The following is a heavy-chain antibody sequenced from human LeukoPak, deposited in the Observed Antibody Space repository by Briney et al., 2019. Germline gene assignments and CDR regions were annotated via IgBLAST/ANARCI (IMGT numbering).Heavy chain of an antibody. J-gene: IGHJ4*02. CDR3: ARGLWPYGSGSYYGNFFSDY. CDR2: MNPNSGNT. CDR1: GYTFTSYD. V-gene: IGHV1-8*01. Sequence: ASVKVSCKASGYTFTSYDINWVRQATGQGLEWMGWMNPNSGNTGYAQKFQGRVTMTRNTSISTAYMELSSLRSEDTAVYYCARGLWPYGSGSYYGNFFSDYWGQGTLVTVSS. D-gene: IGHD3-10*01.